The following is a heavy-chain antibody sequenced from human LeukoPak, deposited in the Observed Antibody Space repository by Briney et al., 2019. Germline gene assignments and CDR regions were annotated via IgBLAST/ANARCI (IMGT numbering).Heavy chain of an antibody. CDR3: ARDYGATAYYGMDV. CDR1: GFTFSDYY. CDR2: ISSRGSTI. V-gene: IGHV3-11*01. Sequence: GGSLRLSCAASGFTFSDYYMSWIRQAPGKGLEWVSYISSRGSTIYYADSVKGRFTISRDNAKNSLYLQMNSLRAEDTAVYYCARDYGATAYYGMDVWGQGTTVTVSS. D-gene: IGHD5-12*01. J-gene: IGHJ6*02.